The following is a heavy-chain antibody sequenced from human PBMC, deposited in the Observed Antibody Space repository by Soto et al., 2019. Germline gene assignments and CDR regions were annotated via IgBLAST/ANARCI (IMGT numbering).Heavy chain of an antibody. V-gene: IGHV4-59*08. CDR2: SFHRGAT. CDR1: GGSINNDY. D-gene: IGHD3-10*01. Sequence: QVQLQESGPGLVKPSETLSLTCTVSGGSINNDYWNWIRQSPGKGLAWIAYSFHRGATDYNPSLKSRVTMSVDRSKTQISLKLSSVTAADTAIYYCARQARGSSGTFDVWGQGTLVIVSS. J-gene: IGHJ3*01. CDR3: ARQARGSSGTFDV.